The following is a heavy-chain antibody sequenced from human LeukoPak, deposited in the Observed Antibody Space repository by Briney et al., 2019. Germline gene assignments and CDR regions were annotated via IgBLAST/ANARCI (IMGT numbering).Heavy chain of an antibody. J-gene: IGHJ6*03. Sequence: SETLSLTCTVSGGSISSYYWSWIRQPAGKGLEWIGRIYTSGSTNYNPSLKSRVTMSVDTSKNQFSLKLSSVTAADTAVYYCAALGVPAAPTDWLEGVYYYYMDVWGKGTTVTVSS. D-gene: IGHD2-2*01. CDR3: AALGVPAAPTDWLEGVYYYYMDV. CDR2: IYTSGST. CDR1: GGSISSYY. V-gene: IGHV4-4*07.